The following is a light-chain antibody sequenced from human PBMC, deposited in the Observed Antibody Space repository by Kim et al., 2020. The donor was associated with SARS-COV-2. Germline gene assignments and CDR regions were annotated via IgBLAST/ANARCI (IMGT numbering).Light chain of an antibody. J-gene: IGKJ5*01. V-gene: IGKV2-28*01. CDR2: LAS. CDR1: QSLLDSNGNHY. Sequence: PASISCRSSQSLLDSNGNHYLDWYVQKPGQPPQLVIYLASNRASGVPDRFSGSGSGTDFTLRITGVEAEDVGVYYCMQALQTPITFGQGTRLEIK. CDR3: MQALQTPIT.